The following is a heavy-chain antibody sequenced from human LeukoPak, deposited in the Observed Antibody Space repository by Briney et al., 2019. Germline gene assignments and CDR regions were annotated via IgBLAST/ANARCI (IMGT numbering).Heavy chain of an antibody. J-gene: IGHJ1*01. Sequence: GGSLRLSCAASGFTFSSYGMHWVRQAPGKGLEWVAVISYDGSNKYYADSVKGRFTISRDNSKNTLYLQMNSLRAEDTAVYYCVKEIYGDSTGGRFQHWGQGTLVTVSS. V-gene: IGHV3-30*18. D-gene: IGHD4-17*01. CDR1: GFTFSSYG. CDR2: ISYDGSNK. CDR3: VKEIYGDSTGGRFQH.